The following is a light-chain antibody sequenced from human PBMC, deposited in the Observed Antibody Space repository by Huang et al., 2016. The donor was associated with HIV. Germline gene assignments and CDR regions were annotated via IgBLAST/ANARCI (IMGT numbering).Light chain of an antibody. V-gene: IGKV1-6*01. Sequence: AIQMTQSPSSLSASVGDRVTITCRASQGIRNDLGWYQQRPGKAPKLLIYAASSLQSGVPSRFNGSGSETDFTLTINSLQPEDFATYYCLQDYNHPRTFGQGTKVEFK. CDR2: AAS. CDR3: LQDYNHPRT. J-gene: IGKJ1*01. CDR1: QGIRND.